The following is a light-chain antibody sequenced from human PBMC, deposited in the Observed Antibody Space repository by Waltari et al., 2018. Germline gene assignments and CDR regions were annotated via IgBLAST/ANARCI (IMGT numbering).Light chain of an antibody. V-gene: IGKV4-1*01. J-gene: IGKJ2*01. Sequence: DIVLTQSPDSLAVSLGERATINCKSSQSVLSRSNNKNYLGWYQQKPGKPPKLLITWASTRESGVPDRFSGIVSGTDFTLTISGLQAEDVAVYFCQQCYTFPYTFGQGTQLEIK. CDR3: QQCYTFPYT. CDR1: QSVLSRSNNKNY. CDR2: WAS.